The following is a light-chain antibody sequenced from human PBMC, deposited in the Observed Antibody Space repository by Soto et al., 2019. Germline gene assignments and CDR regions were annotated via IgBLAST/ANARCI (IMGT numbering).Light chain of an antibody. Sequence: EIVMTQSPATLSVSPGERATLSCRASQSVSSNLAWYQQKPGQAPRLLIYGASPRATGIPARFSGSGSGTEFTLTISSLQSEDFEVYYCQQYNNWPPAFGQGTKGEIK. CDR1: QSVSSN. V-gene: IGKV3-15*01. J-gene: IGKJ1*01. CDR2: GAS. CDR3: QQYNNWPPA.